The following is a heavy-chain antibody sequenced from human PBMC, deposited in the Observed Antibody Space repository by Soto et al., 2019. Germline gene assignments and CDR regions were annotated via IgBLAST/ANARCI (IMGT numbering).Heavy chain of an antibody. CDR2: MNPNSGNT. CDR1: GYTFTSYG. D-gene: IGHD2-15*01. V-gene: IGHV1-8*02. J-gene: IGHJ3*02. CDR3: ARGSVRGYCSGGSCYSDAFDI. Sequence: ASVKVSCKASGYTFTSYGISWVRQAPGQGLEWMGWMNPNSGNTGYAQKFQGRVTMTRNTSISTAYMELSSLRSEDTAVYYCARGSVRGYCSGGSCYSDAFDIWGQGTMVTVPS.